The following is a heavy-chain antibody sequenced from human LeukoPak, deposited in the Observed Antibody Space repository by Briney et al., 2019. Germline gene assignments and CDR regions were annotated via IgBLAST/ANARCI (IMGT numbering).Heavy chain of an antibody. Sequence: PSQTLSLTCTVSGGYISSGSYYWSWIRQPAGKGLEWIGRIYISGSTNYNPSLKSRVTMSVDTSKNQFSLNLSSVTAADTAVYYCARGEMATIEDAFDIWGQGTMVTVSS. V-gene: IGHV4-61*02. J-gene: IGHJ3*02. CDR3: ARGEMATIEDAFDI. CDR1: GGYISSGSYY. CDR2: IYISGST. D-gene: IGHD5-24*01.